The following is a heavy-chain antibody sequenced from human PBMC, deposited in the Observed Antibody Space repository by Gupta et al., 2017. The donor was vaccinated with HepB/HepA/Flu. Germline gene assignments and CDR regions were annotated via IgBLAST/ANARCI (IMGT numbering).Heavy chain of an antibody. CDR1: GFTFSSYS. CDR3: ARGDYDYVWGSYPSGLY. Sequence: EVQLVESGGGLVKPGGSLRLSCAASGFTFSSYSMNWVRQAPGKGLEWVSSISSSSSYIYYADSVKGRFTISRDNAKNSLYLQMNSLRAEDTAVYYCARGDYDYVWGSYPSGLYWGQGTLVTVSS. D-gene: IGHD3-16*02. J-gene: IGHJ4*02. CDR2: ISSSSSYI. V-gene: IGHV3-21*01.